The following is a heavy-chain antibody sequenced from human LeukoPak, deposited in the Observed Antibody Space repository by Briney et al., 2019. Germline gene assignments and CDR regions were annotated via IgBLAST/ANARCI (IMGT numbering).Heavy chain of an antibody. CDR2: INGNGGTT. CDR1: GFTVSSNY. V-gene: IGHV3-23*01. Sequence: QAGGSLRLSCAASGFTVSSNYMSWVRQAPGKGLEWVSAINGNGGTTYYADSVKGRFTISRDNSKNTLCLQMNSLRVEDTAVYYRATDPSLITGTSGFDYWGQGTLVTVSS. CDR3: ATDPSLITGTSGFDY. J-gene: IGHJ4*02. D-gene: IGHD1-14*01.